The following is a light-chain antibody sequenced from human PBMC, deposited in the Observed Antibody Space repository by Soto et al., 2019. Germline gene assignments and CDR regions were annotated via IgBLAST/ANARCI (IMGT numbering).Light chain of an antibody. CDR1: SSNIGSNY. J-gene: IGLJ7*01. CDR2: RNN. CDR3: AAWDDSLSGVL. V-gene: IGLV1-47*01. Sequence: QSVLTQPPSASETPGQRVTISCSGSSSNIGSNYVYWYQQLPGTAPKLLIYRNNQRPSGVPDRFSGSKSGTSASLAISGLRSEDEADYYCAAWDDSLSGVLFGGGTQLTVL.